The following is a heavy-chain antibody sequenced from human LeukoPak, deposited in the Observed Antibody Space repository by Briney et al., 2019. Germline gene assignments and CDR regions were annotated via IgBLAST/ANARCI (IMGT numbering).Heavy chain of an antibody. CDR3: AREITYYYDSSGRGGYYFDY. D-gene: IGHD3-22*01. V-gene: IGHV3-21*01. J-gene: IGHJ4*02. CDR2: ISSSSSYI. CDR1: GFTFSSYT. Sequence: GGSLRFSCAASGFTFSSYTMNWVRQAPGKGLEWVSSISSSSSYIYYADSVKGRFTISRDNAKNSLYLQMNSLRAEDTAVYYCAREITYYYDSSGRGGYYFDYWGQGTLVTVSS.